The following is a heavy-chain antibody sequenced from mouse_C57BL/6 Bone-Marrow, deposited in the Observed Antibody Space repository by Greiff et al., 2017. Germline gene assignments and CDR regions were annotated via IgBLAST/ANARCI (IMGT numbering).Heavy chain of an antibody. D-gene: IGHD2-2*01. CDR1: GYTFTSYW. CDR3: ARSDYGYDGDY. CDR2: IDPSDSYT. Sequence: QVQLQQPGAELVKPGASVKLSCKASGYTFTSYWMQWVKQRPGQGLEWIGEIDPSDSYTNYNQKFKGKATLTVDKSSTTAYMQLISLTSEDSAVYDCARSDYGYDGDYCGQGTTLTVSS. V-gene: IGHV1-50*01. J-gene: IGHJ2*01.